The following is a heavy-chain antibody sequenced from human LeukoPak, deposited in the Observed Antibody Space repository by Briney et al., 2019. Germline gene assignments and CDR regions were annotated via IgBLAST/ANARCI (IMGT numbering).Heavy chain of an antibody. CDR1: GFTFSSYG. V-gene: IGHV3-30*18. CDR3: AKSVAGTVDY. J-gene: IGHJ4*02. Sequence: GGSLRLSRAASGFTFSSYGMHWVRQAPGKGLEWVAVISYDGSNKYYADSVKGRFTISRDNSKNTLYLQMNSLRAEDTAVYYCAKSVAGTVDYWGQGTLVTVSS. D-gene: IGHD6-19*01. CDR2: ISYDGSNK.